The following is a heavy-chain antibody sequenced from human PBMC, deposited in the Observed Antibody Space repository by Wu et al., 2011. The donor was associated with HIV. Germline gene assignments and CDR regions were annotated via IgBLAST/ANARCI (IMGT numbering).Heavy chain of an antibody. Sequence: AISWWRQARGQGLEWVGRINPVLNLVDYSQRLQGRVIITADKSTSTAYVELSRLRSEDTAIYYCARDLVGSSVALDIWGQGTVVTVSP. V-gene: IGHV1-69*04. D-gene: IGHD2-2*01. CDR2: INPVLNLV. CDR1: A. J-gene: IGHJ3*02. CDR3: ARDLVGSSVALDI.